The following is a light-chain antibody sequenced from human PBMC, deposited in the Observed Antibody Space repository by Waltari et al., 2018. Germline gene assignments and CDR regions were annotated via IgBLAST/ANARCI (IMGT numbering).Light chain of an antibody. Sequence: EIVLTQSPATLSLSPGERGTLSCRASQSVSSFLTWFQQKPGQAPRLLIYDASKGATGIPARFSGSGSGTDFTLTISSLEPEDFAVYYCQQRSNWPLTFGGGTKVEFK. J-gene: IGKJ4*01. CDR2: DAS. CDR1: QSVSSF. CDR3: QQRSNWPLT. V-gene: IGKV3-11*01.